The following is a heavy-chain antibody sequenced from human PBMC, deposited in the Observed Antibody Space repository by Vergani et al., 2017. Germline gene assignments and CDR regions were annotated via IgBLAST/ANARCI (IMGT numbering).Heavy chain of an antibody. Sequence: EVQLVESGGGLVKPGGSLRLSCAASGFSFSSYSMNWVRQAPGKGLEWVASISGSSSYVFYIDSVEGRFTITRDNAKKSVYLQMNSLRAEDTAMYFCARGLWDCTHIRCSPPSYWGQGTQVTVSS. CDR1: GFSFSSYS. D-gene: IGHD2-8*01. CDR3: ARGLWDCTHIRCSPPSY. J-gene: IGHJ4*02. CDR2: ISGSSSYV. V-gene: IGHV3-21*02.